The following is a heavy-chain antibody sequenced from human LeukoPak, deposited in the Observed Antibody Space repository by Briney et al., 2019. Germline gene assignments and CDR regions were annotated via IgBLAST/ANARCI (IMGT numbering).Heavy chain of an antibody. J-gene: IGHJ4*02. D-gene: IGHD3-10*01. CDR1: GDSVSSNSAA. CDR2: AYYRSKWYI. Sequence: SQTLSLTCVISGDSVSSNSAAWHWLRQSPSRGFEWLGRAYYRSKWYIDYALSVKSRITIKPDTSKNQFSLQLNSVTPEDTAVYYCTRDEGAMVFWGQGILVTVSS. CDR3: TRDEGAMVF. V-gene: IGHV6-1*01.